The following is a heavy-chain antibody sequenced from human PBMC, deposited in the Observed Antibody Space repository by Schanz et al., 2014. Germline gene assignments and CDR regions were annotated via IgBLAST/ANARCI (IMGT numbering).Heavy chain of an antibody. J-gene: IGHJ3*02. CDR2: ISSSSSYI. D-gene: IGHD3-16*02. V-gene: IGHV3-21*01. CDR1: GFSFSSYS. Sequence: EADLVESGGGLIQRGESLRLSCSASGFSFSSYSMNWVRQAPGKGREWVSSISSSSSYIYYADSVKGRFTISRDNAKKTLSLQMISLRAEDTAIYFCTRSYYDFSWGSYRFRAFDIWGQGTTVIVSS. CDR3: TRSYYDFSWGSYRFRAFDI.